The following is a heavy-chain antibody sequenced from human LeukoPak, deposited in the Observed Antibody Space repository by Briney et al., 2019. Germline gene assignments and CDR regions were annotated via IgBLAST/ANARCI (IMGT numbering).Heavy chain of an antibody. CDR1: GFTFSGSS. J-gene: IGHJ4*02. D-gene: IGHD3-16*02. Sequence: GGSVRLSCAASGFTFSGSSMHWVRQASGKGLEWVGRIRSQAYSYATAYAPSVKGRFTISRDDSKNTAYLQMNSLKTEDTAVYYCTRPKSSIDYWGQGTLVTVSS. CDR2: IRSQAYSYAT. CDR3: TRPKSSIDY. V-gene: IGHV3-73*01.